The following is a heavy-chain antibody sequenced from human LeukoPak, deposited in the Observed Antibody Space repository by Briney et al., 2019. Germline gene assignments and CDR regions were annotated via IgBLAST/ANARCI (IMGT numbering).Heavy chain of an antibody. CDR2: VHLSGAT. Sequence: SETLSLTCAVSGGSITTTNWRSWVRQPPGKGLEWIGEVHLSGATNYNPSLESRVSMSIDKSKNHLSLEVTSVAAADTAIYYCTRESGAFSPFGFWGQGTLLTVSS. J-gene: IGHJ4*02. D-gene: IGHD1-26*01. V-gene: IGHV4-4*02. CDR1: GGSITTTNW. CDR3: TRESGAFSPFGF.